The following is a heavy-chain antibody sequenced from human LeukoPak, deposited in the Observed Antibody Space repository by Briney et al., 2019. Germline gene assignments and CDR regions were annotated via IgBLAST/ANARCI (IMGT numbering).Heavy chain of an antibody. V-gene: IGHV3-23*01. CDR2: ITTSGGST. Sequence: PGGSLRLSCAVSGFTFSSYAMTWVRQAPGKGLEWVSTITTSGGSTYYADSVKGRLTISRDHSENTLYLQMNSLRAEDTAVYYCAREEASDWYFDLWGRGTLVTVSS. D-gene: IGHD3-3*01. J-gene: IGHJ2*01. CDR1: GFTFSSYA. CDR3: AREEASDWYFDL.